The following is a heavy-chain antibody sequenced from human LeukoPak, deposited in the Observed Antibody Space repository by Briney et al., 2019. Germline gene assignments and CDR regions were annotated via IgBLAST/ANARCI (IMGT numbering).Heavy chain of an antibody. CDR1: GGSFSGYY. CDR3: ARHENSQDAFDI. Sequence: PSETPSLTCAVYGGSFSGYYWSWIRQPPGKGLEWIGEINHSGSTNYNPSLKSRVTISVDTSKNQFSLKLSSVTAADTAVYYCARHENSQDAFDIWGQGTMVTVSS. V-gene: IGHV4-34*01. D-gene: IGHD4-23*01. CDR2: INHSGST. J-gene: IGHJ3*02.